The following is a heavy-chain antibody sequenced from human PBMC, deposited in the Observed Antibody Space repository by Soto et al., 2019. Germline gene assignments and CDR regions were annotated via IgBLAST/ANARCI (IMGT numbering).Heavy chain of an antibody. J-gene: IGHJ4*02. V-gene: IGHV3-23*01. CDR2: LSGSGGST. CDR3: AKDSTAYSSAYDFDS. CDR1: GFTFSSYA. Sequence: EVQLLESGGGLVQPGGSLRLSCAASGFTFSSYAMSWVRQAPGKGLEWVSTLSGSGGSTYSAASVNGRFTLSRDNSKNTLYLQMTSLRAADTAVYYCAKDSTAYSSAYDFDSWGQGTLVTVSS. D-gene: IGHD6-6*01.